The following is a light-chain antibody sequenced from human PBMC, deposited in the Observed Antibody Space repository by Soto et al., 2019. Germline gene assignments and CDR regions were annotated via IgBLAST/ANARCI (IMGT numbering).Light chain of an antibody. CDR3: QHYNGH. V-gene: IGKV1-5*01. CDR2: DAS. J-gene: IGKJ4*01. CDR1: QSIGNW. Sequence: DIQMTQSPSILSASVGDGVTITCRASQSIGNWLAWYQQKPGKAPKVLIYDASTLESGVPSRFSGGRSGTEFTLSISSLQPDDFATYYCQHYNGHFGGGTKVDIK.